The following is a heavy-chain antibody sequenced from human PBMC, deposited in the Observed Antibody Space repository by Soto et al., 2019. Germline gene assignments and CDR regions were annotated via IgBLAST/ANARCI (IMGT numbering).Heavy chain of an antibody. J-gene: IGHJ6*02. CDR2: MNPNSGNT. CDR1: GYTFTSCD. V-gene: IGHV1-8*01. D-gene: IGHD3-10*01. CDR3: ARGYDYGSGDNGMDV. Sequence: QVQLVQSGAEVRKPGASVKVSCKASGYTFTSCDINWVRQATGQGLEWMGWMNPNSGNTGYAQKFQGRVTITRNTSISTAYMELSRLRSEDTAVYYCARGYDYGSGDNGMDVWGQGTTVTVSS.